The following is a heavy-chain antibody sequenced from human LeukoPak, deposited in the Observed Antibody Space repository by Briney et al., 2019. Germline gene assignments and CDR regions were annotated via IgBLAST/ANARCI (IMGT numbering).Heavy chain of an antibody. J-gene: IGHJ4*02. V-gene: IGHV3-53*01. CDR3: ARVYTTMGLDY. CDR1: GFTVSSNY. D-gene: IGHD5-18*01. CDR2: IYSGGST. Sequence: PGGSLRLSCAASGFTVSSNYMSWVRQAPGKGLEWASVIYSGGSTYYADSVKGRFTISRDNSKNTLYLQMNSLRAEDTAVYYCARVYTTMGLDYWGQGTLVTVSS.